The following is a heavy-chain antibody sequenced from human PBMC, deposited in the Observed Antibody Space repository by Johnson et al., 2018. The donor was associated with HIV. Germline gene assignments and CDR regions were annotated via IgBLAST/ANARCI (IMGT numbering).Heavy chain of an antibody. CDR2: ISGSGGYT. D-gene: IGHD1-26*01. CDR1: GFTFSSYA. Sequence: VYLVESGGGLVQPGGSLRLSCAASGFTFSSYAMSWVRQAPGKGLEWVSAISGSGGYTYYADSVKGRLPISSDSSKNTLYLQMNSLRAEDTAVYYCAKDMFRWELLDGYTFDIWGQGTMVTVSS. V-gene: IGHV3-23*04. CDR3: AKDMFRWELLDGYTFDI. J-gene: IGHJ3*02.